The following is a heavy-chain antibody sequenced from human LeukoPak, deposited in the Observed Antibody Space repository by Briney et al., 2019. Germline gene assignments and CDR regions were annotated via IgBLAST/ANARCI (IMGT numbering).Heavy chain of an antibody. CDR2: IIPILGIA. Sequence: SVKVSCKSSGGTFRRYAISWVRQAPGQGLEWMGRIIPILGIANYAQKFQGRVTITADKSTSTAYMELSSLRSEDTAVYYCARGYCSGGRCYPHFYYYYGMVVWGQGTTVTVSS. CDR1: GGTFRRYA. J-gene: IGHJ6*02. CDR3: ARGYCSGGRCYPHFYYYYGMVV. D-gene: IGHD2-15*01. V-gene: IGHV1-69*04.